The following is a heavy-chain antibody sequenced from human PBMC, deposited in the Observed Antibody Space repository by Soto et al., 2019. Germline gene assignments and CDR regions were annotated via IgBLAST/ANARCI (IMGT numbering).Heavy chain of an antibody. CDR3: ARDPTGTTRGDFDY. D-gene: IGHD1-1*01. V-gene: IGHV3-30-3*01. J-gene: IGHJ4*02. CDR2: ISFDGSNK. CDR1: GFTFSRYA. Sequence: QVQLVESGGGVVQPGRSLRLSCAASGFTFSRYALHWVRQVPGKGLEWVAVISFDGSNKYYADSVKGRFTISRDNSKNTLYLQMHSLRAEDTAVYYCARDPTGTTRGDFDYWGQGTLVTVSS.